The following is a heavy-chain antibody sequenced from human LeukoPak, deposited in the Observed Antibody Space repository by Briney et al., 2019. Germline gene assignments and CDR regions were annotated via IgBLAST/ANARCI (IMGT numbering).Heavy chain of an antibody. CDR3: ARQYYDSTGYYYFDH. J-gene: IGHJ4*02. CDR2: LYYSGSI. CDR1: GGAITGSSYY. Sequence: SETLSLTCTVSGGAITGSSYYWGWIRQSPGMGLEWIGSLYYSGSIYYNPSLKSRVSMSADTSKNQFSLKLNSLTAADRAVYYCARQYYDSTGYYYFDHWDQGTLVTVSS. D-gene: IGHD3-22*01. V-gene: IGHV4-39*01.